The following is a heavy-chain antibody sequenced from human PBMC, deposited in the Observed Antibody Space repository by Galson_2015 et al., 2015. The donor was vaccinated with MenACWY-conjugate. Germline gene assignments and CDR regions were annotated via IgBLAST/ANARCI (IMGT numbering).Heavy chain of an antibody. Sequence: SLRLSCAASGFTFSSYWMHWVRQAPGKGLVWVSRINSDGSSTSYADSVKGRFTISRDNAKNTLYLQMNSLRAEDTAVYYCARTIRGGLRPFDYWGQGTLVTVSS. CDR3: ARTIRGGLRPFDY. J-gene: IGHJ4*02. D-gene: IGHD3-10*01. V-gene: IGHV3-74*01. CDR2: INSDGSST. CDR1: GFTFSSYW.